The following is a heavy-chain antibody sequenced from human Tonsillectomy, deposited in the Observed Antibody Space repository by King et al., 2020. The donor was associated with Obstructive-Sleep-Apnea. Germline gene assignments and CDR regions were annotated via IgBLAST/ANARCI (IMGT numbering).Heavy chain of an antibody. Sequence: VQLQQSGPGLVKPSQTLSLTCAISGDSVSSNSAVWSWIRQSPSRGLEWLGRTYFRSKWYNDYALVVKSRITINSDTSKNQFSLQLISVTPEDTADYACACANRAAPGAWFDHWGQGTLVTVSS. CDR1: GDSVSSNSAV. D-gene: IGHD6-25*01. CDR2: TYFRSKWYN. V-gene: IGHV6-1*01. J-gene: IGHJ5*02. CDR3: ACANRAAPGAWFDH.